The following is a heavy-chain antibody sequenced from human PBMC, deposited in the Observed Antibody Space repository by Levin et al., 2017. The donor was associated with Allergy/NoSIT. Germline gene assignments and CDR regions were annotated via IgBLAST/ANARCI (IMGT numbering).Heavy chain of an antibody. V-gene: IGHV5-10-1*01. CDR2: IDPSDSYT. CDR1: GYSFTSYW. CDR3: ARHRNLEACDI. Sequence: GESLKISCKGSGYSFTSYWISWVRQMPGKGLEWMGRIDPSDSYTNYSPSFQGHVTTSAEQSITTAHLQWSSLKASDTAMYYCARHRNLEACDIWGQGTMVTVSS. D-gene: IGHD1-14*01. J-gene: IGHJ3*02.